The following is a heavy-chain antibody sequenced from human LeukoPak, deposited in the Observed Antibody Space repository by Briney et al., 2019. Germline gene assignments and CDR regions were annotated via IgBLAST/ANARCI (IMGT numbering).Heavy chain of an antibody. V-gene: IGHV3-15*01. CDR1: GFSFSNAW. Sequence: TGGSLRLSCAASGFSFSNAWMDWVRRAPGKGLEWVGRIKSKTDSGTAHYAAPVKGRFTISRDDSRNTMYLQMNSLKTEDTAVYYCTRENRRSSGWYGAFDIWGQGTMVTVSS. CDR2: IKSKTDSGTA. CDR3: TRENRRSSGWYGAFDI. D-gene: IGHD6-19*01. J-gene: IGHJ3*02.